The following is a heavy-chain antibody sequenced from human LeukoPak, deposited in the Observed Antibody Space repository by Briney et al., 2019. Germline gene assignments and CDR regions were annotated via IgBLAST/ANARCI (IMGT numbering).Heavy chain of an antibody. Sequence: PGGSLRLSCAASGFTFSSYAMSWVRQAPGKGLEWVSAISGSGGSTYYADSVRGRFTISRDNSKNTLYLQMNSLRAEDTAVYYCAKDSGSYYDGGPPWDYWGQGTLVTVSS. J-gene: IGHJ4*02. V-gene: IGHV3-23*01. D-gene: IGHD1-26*01. CDR3: AKDSGSYYDGGPPWDY. CDR1: GFTFSSYA. CDR2: ISGSGGST.